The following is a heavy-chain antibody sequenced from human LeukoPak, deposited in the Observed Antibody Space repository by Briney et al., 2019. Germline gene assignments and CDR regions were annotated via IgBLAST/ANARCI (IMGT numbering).Heavy chain of an antibody. D-gene: IGHD4-17*01. CDR2: VRTKTNRYAT. Sequence: HPGGSLRLSCAASGFTFSVSAIHWVRQASGKGLEWVGRVRTKTNRYATAYAESVKGRFTVSRDDSKNTAYLQMNSLTTEDTAVYFCARLDYGFDSWGQGTLVIVSS. J-gene: IGHJ4*02. CDR3: ARLDYGFDS. V-gene: IGHV3-73*01. CDR1: GFTFSVSA.